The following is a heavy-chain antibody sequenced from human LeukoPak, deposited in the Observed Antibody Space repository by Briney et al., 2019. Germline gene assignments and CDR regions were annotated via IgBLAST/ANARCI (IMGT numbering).Heavy chain of an antibody. CDR1: GVSISSYY. CDR2: IYYTGST. J-gene: IGHJ4*02. CDR3: ARELCSTTTCYFDY. V-gene: IGHV4-59*01. D-gene: IGHD2-2*01. Sequence: PSETLSLTCSVSGVSISSYYWSWIRQPPGGGLECIGYIYYTGSTNYNPYLKSRVTISVDTSKNQFSLKLNSVTAADTAVYYCARELCSTTTCYFDYWGQGTMVTVSS.